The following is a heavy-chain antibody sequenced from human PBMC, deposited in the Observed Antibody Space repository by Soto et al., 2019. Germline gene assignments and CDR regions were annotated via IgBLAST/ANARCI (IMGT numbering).Heavy chain of an antibody. CDR2: INHSRST. CDR3: AREGNLGRWLQPLDF. D-gene: IGHD5-12*01. J-gene: IGHJ4*02. V-gene: IGHV4-34*01. Sequence: SETLSLTCAVYGGSFSGYYWSWIRQPPGKGLEWIGEINHSRSTNYSPSLKSRVTMSVDTSKNQFSLKLISVTAADTAKYFCAREGNLGRWLQPLDFWGQGTLVTVSS. CDR1: GGSFSGYY.